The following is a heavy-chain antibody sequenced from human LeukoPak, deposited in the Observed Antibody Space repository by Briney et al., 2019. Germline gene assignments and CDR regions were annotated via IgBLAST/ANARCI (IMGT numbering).Heavy chain of an antibody. J-gene: IGHJ4*02. V-gene: IGHV3-21*01. CDR2: ISSSSSYI. CDR1: GFTFSSYS. Sequence: PGGSLRLSCAASGFTFSSYSMNWVRQAPGKGLGWVSSISSSSSYIYYADSVKGRFTISRDNAKNSLYLQMNSLRAEDTAVYYCARNRWNYYGSGSLIDYWGQGTLVTVSS. CDR3: ARNRWNYYGSGSLIDY. D-gene: IGHD3-10*01.